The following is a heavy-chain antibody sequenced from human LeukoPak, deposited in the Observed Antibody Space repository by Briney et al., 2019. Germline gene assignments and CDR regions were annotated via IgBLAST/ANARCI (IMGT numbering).Heavy chain of an antibody. V-gene: IGHV4-39*01. CDR2: LSYGGSP. CDR1: DGSISSSNYY. Sequence: SETLSLTCTVSDGSISSSNYYWGWVRQPPGKGLEWIGSLSYGGSPYHNPSLKSRLTISVDTSKNQFSLKLRSVAAADTAVYYCARHRDGYFTNFDNWGQGTLFTGSS. J-gene: IGHJ4*02. CDR3: ARHRDGYFTNFDN. D-gene: IGHD3-22*01.